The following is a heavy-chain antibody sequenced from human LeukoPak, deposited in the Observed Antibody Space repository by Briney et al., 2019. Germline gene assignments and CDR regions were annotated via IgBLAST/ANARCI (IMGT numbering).Heavy chain of an antibody. J-gene: IGHJ4*02. D-gene: IGHD6-19*01. Sequence: SVEVSCKASGGTFSSYAISWVRQAPGQGLEWMGRIIPILGIANYAQKFQGRVTITADKSTSTAYMELSSLRSEDTAVYYCAREHSSGWYRVRGFDYWGQGTLVTVSS. CDR2: IIPILGIA. CDR1: GGTFSSYA. CDR3: AREHSSGWYRVRGFDY. V-gene: IGHV1-69*04.